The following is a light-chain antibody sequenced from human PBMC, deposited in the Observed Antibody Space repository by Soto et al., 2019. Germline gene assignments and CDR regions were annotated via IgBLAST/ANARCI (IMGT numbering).Light chain of an antibody. J-gene: IGKJ3*01. CDR3: QQYSASPRT. Sequence: EVVLTQSPGTLSLSPGERATLSCRASRTVDGNYLAWYHQKPGQAPRLLIHSASTRAPGIPDRFSASGAGTDFTLTISRLEPEDSEVYYCQQYSASPRTFGPGTKVDI. V-gene: IGKV3-20*01. CDR2: SAS. CDR1: RTVDGNY.